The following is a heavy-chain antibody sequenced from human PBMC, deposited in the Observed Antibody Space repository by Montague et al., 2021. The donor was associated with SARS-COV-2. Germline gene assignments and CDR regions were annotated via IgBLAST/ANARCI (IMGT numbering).Heavy chain of an antibody. J-gene: IGHJ5*02. D-gene: IGHD2-15*01. CDR2: IYWDDDK. V-gene: IGHV2-5*02. CDR3: AHRHCSGGSCRWFDP. CDR1: GFSLSTSGVG. Sequence: PALVKPTQTLTLTCTFSGFSLSTSGVGVGWIRQPPGKALEWLALIYWDDDKRYSPSLKSRLTITKDTSKNQVFLTMTNMDPVDTATYYCAHRHCSGGSCRWFDPGGQGTLVTVSS.